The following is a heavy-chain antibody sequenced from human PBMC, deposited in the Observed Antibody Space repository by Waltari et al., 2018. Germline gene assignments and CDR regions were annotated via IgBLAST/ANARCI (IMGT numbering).Heavy chain of an antibody. Sequence: QVQLVQSGAEVKKPGASVKVSCKASGYTFTNYDINWVRQATRQGPEWMGWVNPNSGNTGYAQKFQDRLSMTTNNSISTAYMELPSLTSDDTAIYYCARGAAPGKGAHWFAPWGQGTLVTVSS. CDR2: VNPNSGNT. D-gene: IGHD6-13*01. J-gene: IGHJ5*02. V-gene: IGHV1-8*01. CDR1: GYTFTNYD. CDR3: ARGAAPGKGAHWFAP.